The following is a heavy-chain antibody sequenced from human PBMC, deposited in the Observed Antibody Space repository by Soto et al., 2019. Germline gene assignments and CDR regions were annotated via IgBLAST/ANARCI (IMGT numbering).Heavy chain of an antibody. J-gene: IGHJ4*02. D-gene: IGHD6-19*01. V-gene: IGHV3-23*01. Sequence: GGSLRLSCAASGGTFSSYAMSWVRQAPGKGLEWVSAIGVGGGSTYYADSVQGRFTISRDNSKNTLFLQMNSLRAEDTAVYYCAKALGIAVAGPFACWGQGTLVTVSS. CDR1: GGTFSSYA. CDR2: IGVGGGST. CDR3: AKALGIAVAGPFAC.